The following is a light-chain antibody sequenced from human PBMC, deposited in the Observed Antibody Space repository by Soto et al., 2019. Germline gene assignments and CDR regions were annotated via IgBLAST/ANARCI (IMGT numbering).Light chain of an antibody. J-gene: IGKJ1*01. V-gene: IGKV3-20*01. CDR3: QQYGSSGT. Sequence: EIVLTQSPGTLSLSPGERATLSCRASQSIGSSYLAWYQQKPGQAPRLLIYGASSRATGIPDRFSGSGSGTDFTLTISRLETEDFAVYYCQQYGSSGTFGQGTKVDIK. CDR1: QSIGSSY. CDR2: GAS.